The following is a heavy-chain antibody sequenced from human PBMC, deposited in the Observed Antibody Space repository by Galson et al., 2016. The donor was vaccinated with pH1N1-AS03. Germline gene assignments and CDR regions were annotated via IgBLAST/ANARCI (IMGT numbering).Heavy chain of an antibody. V-gene: IGHV3-30-3*01. Sequence: SLRLSCAASGFTFSDFAMHWVRQAPGKGLDWVAVITYDGSNKYYEDSVKGRFTITRDSSKNTPYLKMNSLRPEDTAMYYLPRDYIAGATRGGGTFDVWGHGTMVTVSS. D-gene: IGHD1-26*01. CDR3: PRDYIAGATRGGGTFDV. J-gene: IGHJ3*01. CDR1: GFTFSDFA. CDR2: ITYDGSNK.